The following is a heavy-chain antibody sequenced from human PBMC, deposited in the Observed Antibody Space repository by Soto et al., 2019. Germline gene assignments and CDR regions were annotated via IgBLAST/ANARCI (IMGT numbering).Heavy chain of an antibody. CDR1: GGSISSGGYS. D-gene: IGHD4-17*01. V-gene: IGHV4-30-2*01. J-gene: IGHJ4*02. CDR3: ARASTTVTTLDY. CDR2: IYHSGST. Sequence: PSETLSLTCAVSGGSISSGGYSWSWILQPPGKGLEWIGYIYHSGSTYYNPSLKSRVTISVDRSKNQFSLKLSSVTAADTAVYYCARASTTVTTLDYWGQGTLVTVSS.